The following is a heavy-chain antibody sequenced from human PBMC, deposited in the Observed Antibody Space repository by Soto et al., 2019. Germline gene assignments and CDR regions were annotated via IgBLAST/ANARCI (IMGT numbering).Heavy chain of an antibody. CDR1: GVTFRNYW. D-gene: IGHD3-16*01. Sequence: VQVVESGGGLVQPGGSLRLSCAGSGVTFRNYWMHWVRQVPGKGLGWVSRIDPDGGSTHYADSVKGQFSISRDNAKNTVYMQMNSLRVEDTAVYYCTRDGAGPGIGFDIWGQGTMVTVSS. CDR2: IDPDGGST. J-gene: IGHJ3*02. CDR3: TRDGAGPGIGFDI. V-gene: IGHV3-74*01.